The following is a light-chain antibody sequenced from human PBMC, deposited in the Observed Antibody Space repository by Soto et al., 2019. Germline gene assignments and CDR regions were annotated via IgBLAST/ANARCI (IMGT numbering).Light chain of an antibody. CDR3: QHYNNWPYT. J-gene: IGKJ2*01. V-gene: IGKV3-15*01. Sequence: EIVMTQSPATLSVSPGERATLSCRASQSVSSNFAWYQQKPGQAPSLLISGASARAAGVPARFSGSGSGTEFTLTISRLQSEDFAVYYCQHYNNWPYTFGQGTKLEI. CDR1: QSVSSN. CDR2: GAS.